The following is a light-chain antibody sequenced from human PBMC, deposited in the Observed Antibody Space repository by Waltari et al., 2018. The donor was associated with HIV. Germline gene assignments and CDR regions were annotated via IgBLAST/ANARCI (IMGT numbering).Light chain of an antibody. CDR3: QSYDSSLRGYV. Sequence: QSVVTQPPSVSGAPGQRVTISCTGSASNIGAGYDVHWYQQLPGTAPTLRIYGRSNRPSGVPYRFSCSKSGTSASLAITGLQAEDEADYYCQSYDSSLRGYVFGTGTKVTVL. V-gene: IGLV1-40*01. J-gene: IGLJ1*01. CDR2: GRS. CDR1: ASNIGAGYD.